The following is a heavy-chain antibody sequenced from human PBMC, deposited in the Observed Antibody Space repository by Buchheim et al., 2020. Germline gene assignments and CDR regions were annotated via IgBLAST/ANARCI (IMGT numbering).Heavy chain of an antibody. V-gene: IGHV4-30-4*01. J-gene: IGHJ4*02. Sequence: QVQLRESGPGLVKPSGTLSLTCVVSNGSISTNHWWSWVRQHPGKGLEWIGYIYYSGSTYYNPSLKSRVAISVDTSKNQFSLKLSSVTAADTAVYYCASEATRGYFDYWGQGTL. CDR3: ASEATRGYFDY. D-gene: IGHD2-15*01. CDR1: NGSISTNHW. CDR2: IYYSGST.